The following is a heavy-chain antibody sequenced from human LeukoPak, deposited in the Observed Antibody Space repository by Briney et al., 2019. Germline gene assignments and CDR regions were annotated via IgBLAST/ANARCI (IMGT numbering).Heavy chain of an antibody. CDR3: ARGPHERSGYPDD. Sequence: SVKVSCKTSGGTFSSYAISWVRQAPGQGLEWMGGIIPIFGTANYAQKFQGRVTLTTDTSTSTAYMELRSLRSDDTAVYYCARGPHERSGYPDDWGQGTLVTVSS. J-gene: IGHJ4*02. CDR1: GGTFSSYA. D-gene: IGHD3-22*01. V-gene: IGHV1-69*05. CDR2: IIPIFGTA.